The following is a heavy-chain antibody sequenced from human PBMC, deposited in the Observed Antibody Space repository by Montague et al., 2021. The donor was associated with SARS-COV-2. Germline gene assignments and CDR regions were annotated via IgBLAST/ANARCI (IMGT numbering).Heavy chain of an antibody. CDR3: ARDRAYYDFWSGPGAGY. CDR1: GFTFSSYA. J-gene: IGHJ4*02. Sequence: SLRLSCAASGFTFSSYAMHWVRQAPGKGLEWVAVISYDGSNKYYVDSVKGRFTISRDNPKNTLYLQMNSLRAEDTAVYYCARDRAYYDFWSGPGAGYWGQGTLVTVSS. D-gene: IGHD3-3*01. V-gene: IGHV3-30*04. CDR2: ISYDGSNK.